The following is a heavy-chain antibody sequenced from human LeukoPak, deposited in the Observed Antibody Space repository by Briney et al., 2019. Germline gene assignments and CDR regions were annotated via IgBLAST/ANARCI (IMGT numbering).Heavy chain of an antibody. V-gene: IGHV1-69*13. CDR1: GYTLTELS. J-gene: IGHJ5*02. CDR3: ARGSIFGVVIEAWFDP. D-gene: IGHD3-3*01. CDR2: IIPIFGTA. Sequence: SVKVSCKVSGYTLTELSMHWVRQAPGKGLEWMGGIIPIFGTANYAQKFQGRVTITADESTSTAYMELSSLRSEDTAVYYCARGSIFGVVIEAWFDPWGQGTLVTVSS.